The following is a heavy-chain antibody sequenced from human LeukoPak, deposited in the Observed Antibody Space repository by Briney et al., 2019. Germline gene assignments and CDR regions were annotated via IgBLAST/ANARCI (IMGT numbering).Heavy chain of an antibody. J-gene: IGHJ4*02. CDR2: IYSGGST. V-gene: IGHV3-53*01. Sequence: PGGSLRLSCAASGFTVSSNYMSWVRQAPGKGLEWVSVIYSGGSTYYADSVKGRFTISRDNSENTLYLQMNSLRAEDTAVYYCARGYYDSSGYTFFDYWGQGTLVTVSS. D-gene: IGHD3-22*01. CDR3: ARGYYDSSGYTFFDY. CDR1: GFTVSSNY.